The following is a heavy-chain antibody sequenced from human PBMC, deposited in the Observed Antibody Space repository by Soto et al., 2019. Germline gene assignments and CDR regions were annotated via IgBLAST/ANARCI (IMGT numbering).Heavy chain of an antibody. CDR2: IIPIFGTA. J-gene: IGHJ4*02. CDR3: AIEYSSSPPYYPIGY. V-gene: IGHV1-69*01. CDR1: GGTFSSYS. D-gene: IGHD6-6*01. Sequence: QVKLVQSGAEVKKPGSSVKVSSKASGGTFSSYSISGVRQAPGQGLEWMGGIIPIFGTANYAQKFQGRVTITADESTSTAYMELSSLRSEDTAVYYCAIEYSSSPPYYPIGYWGQGTLVTVSS.